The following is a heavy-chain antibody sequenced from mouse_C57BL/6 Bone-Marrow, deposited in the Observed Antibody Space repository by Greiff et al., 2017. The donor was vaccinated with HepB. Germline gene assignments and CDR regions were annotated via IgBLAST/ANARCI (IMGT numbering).Heavy chain of an antibody. CDR2: IWSGGST. D-gene: IGHD2-4*01. J-gene: IGHJ4*01. CDR1: GFSLTSYG. CDR3: ATPSTMITTGNYYAMDY. Sequence: VMLVESGPGLVQPSQSLSITCTVSGFSLTSYGVHWVRQSPGKGLEWLGVIWSGGSTDYNAAFISRLSISKDNSKSQVFFKMNSLQADDTAIYYCATPSTMITTGNYYAMDYWGQGTSVTVSS. V-gene: IGHV2-2*01.